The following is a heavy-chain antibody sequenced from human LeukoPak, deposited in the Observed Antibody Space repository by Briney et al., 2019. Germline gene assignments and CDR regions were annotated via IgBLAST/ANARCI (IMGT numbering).Heavy chain of an antibody. CDR2: ISGSGDST. V-gene: IGHV3-23*01. Sequence: PGGSLRLSCTASGLTYSSFTMSWVRQAPGKGLEWVSVISGSGDSTYYAGSVKGRFTISRDNSKNTLYLQMNSLRAKDTAIYYCAKSSSSNCYSPHEYWGQGALVTVSS. CDR3: AKSSSSNCYSPHEY. D-gene: IGHD2-2*01. CDR1: GLTYSSFT. J-gene: IGHJ4*02.